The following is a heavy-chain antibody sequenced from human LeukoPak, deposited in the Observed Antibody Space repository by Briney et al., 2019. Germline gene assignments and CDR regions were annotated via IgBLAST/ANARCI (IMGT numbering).Heavy chain of an antibody. CDR2: IYYSGST. D-gene: IGHD2/OR15-2a*01. V-gene: IGHV4-59*12. Sequence: KPSETLSLTCTVSGGSISSYYWSWIRQPPGKGLEWLGYIYYSGSTNYNPSLKSRVTISVDTSKNQFSLKLSSVTAADTAVYYCARAHSIASYYYGVDVWGQGTTVTVSS. CDR3: ARAHSIASYYYGVDV. J-gene: IGHJ6*02. CDR1: GGSISSYY.